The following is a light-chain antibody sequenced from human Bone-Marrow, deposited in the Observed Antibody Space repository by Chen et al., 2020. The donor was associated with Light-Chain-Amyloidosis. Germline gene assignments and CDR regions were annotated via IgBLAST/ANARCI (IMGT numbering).Light chain of an antibody. V-gene: IGLV1-40*01. CDR1: SSNIGAGHD. CDR2: GNN. Sequence: QSFLTQPPSVSGAPGQRVISSCSGSSSNIGAGHDVHWYQQLPGTAPKLRIDGNNNRPSGVPDRFSGAKSGTSASLAITGLQAEDEADYYCQSYDSRQSALFGGGTKLTVL. CDR3: QSYDSRQSAL. J-gene: IGLJ2*01.